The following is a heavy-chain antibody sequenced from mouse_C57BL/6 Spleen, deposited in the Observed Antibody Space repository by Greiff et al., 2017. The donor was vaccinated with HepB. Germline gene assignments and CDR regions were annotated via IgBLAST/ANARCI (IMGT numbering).Heavy chain of an antibody. V-gene: IGHV1-64*01. D-gene: IGHD2-3*01. J-gene: IGHJ2*01. CDR2: IHPNSGST. CDR3: ARLGDGLFDY. Sequence: QVQLQQPGAELVKPGALVKLSCKASGYTFTSYWMHWVKQRPGQGLEWIGMIHPNSGSTNYNEKFKSKATLTVDKSSSTAYMQLSSLTSEDSAVYYCARLGDGLFDYWGQGTTLTVSS. CDR1: GYTFTSYW.